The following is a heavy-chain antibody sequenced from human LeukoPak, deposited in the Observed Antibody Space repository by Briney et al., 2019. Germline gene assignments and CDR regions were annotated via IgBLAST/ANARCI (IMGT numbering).Heavy chain of an antibody. CDR2: IYSGGST. Sequence: GGSLRLSCAASGFTVSSNYMSWVRQPPGKGLEWVSVIYSGGSTYYADSVKGRFTISRDIPKNILYLQINSLRAEDTAVYYCARVPFNSGYYPEYFDYWGLGALVTVSS. D-gene: IGHD3-22*01. CDR3: ARVPFNSGYYPEYFDY. V-gene: IGHV3-53*01. CDR1: GFTVSSNY. J-gene: IGHJ4*02.